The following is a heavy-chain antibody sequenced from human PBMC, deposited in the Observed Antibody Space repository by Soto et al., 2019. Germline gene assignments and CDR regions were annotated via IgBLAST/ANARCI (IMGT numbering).Heavy chain of an antibody. CDR2: IYWNDGK. J-gene: IGHJ4*02. Sequence: SGPTLVNPTHTLTLTCSVSGFSLSARGVGVGWIRQPPGKALEWLAIIYWNDGKLYSPSLKSRLTITKDTAENQVVLTMTNMDPVDTATYFCAHSPWGAAPDYWGQGTVVTVSS. CDR1: GFSLSARGVG. D-gene: IGHD3-16*01. V-gene: IGHV2-5*01. CDR3: AHSPWGAAPDY.